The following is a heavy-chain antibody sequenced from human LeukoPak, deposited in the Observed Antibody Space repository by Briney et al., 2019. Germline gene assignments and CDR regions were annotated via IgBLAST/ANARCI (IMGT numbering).Heavy chain of an antibody. J-gene: IGHJ4*02. CDR3: ARDIRFSHLGVTTEFDY. Sequence: GASVKVSCKASGYTFTSYGISWVRQAPGQGLEWMGWISAYNGNTNYAQKLQGRVTMTTDTSTSTAYMELRSLRSDDTAVYYCARDIRFSHLGVTTEFDYWGQGTLVTVSS. CDR2: ISAYNGNT. CDR1: GYTFTSYG. V-gene: IGHV1-18*01. D-gene: IGHD4-17*01.